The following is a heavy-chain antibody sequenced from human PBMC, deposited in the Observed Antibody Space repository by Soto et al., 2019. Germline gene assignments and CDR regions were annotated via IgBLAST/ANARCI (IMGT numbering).Heavy chain of an antibody. D-gene: IGHD6-19*01. J-gene: IGHJ4*02. Sequence: GGSLRLSCAASGFTFSSYSVNRVRQAPGKGLEWVSSISGGSSYIHYADSVKGRFTISRDNAKNSLYLQMNGLRAEDTAVYYCARVGIAVAGTYFDYWGQGTLVTVSS. CDR3: ARVGIAVAGTYFDY. CDR1: GFTFSSYS. V-gene: IGHV3-21*01. CDR2: ISGGSSYI.